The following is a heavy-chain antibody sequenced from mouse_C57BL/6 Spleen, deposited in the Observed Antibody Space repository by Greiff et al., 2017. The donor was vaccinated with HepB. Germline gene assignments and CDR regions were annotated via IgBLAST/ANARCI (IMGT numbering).Heavy chain of an antibody. Sequence: VQLQQPGAELVKPGASVKLSCKASGYTFTSYWMQWVKQRPGQGLEWIGEIDPSDSHTNYNQKFKGKATLTVDTSSSTAYMQLSSLTSEDSAVYYGARRYDGFAWFAYWGQGTLVTVSA. CDR2: IDPSDSHT. CDR3: ARRYDGFAWFAY. J-gene: IGHJ3*01. V-gene: IGHV1-50*01. D-gene: IGHD2-2*01. CDR1: GYTFTSYW.